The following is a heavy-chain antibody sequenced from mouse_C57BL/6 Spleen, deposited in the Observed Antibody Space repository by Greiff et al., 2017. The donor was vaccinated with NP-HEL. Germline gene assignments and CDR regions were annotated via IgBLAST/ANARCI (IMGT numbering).Heavy chain of an antibody. CDR3: ARHEGYGFFDY. D-gene: IGHD2-3*01. CDR2: ISNGGGST. V-gene: IGHV5-12*01. CDR1: GFTFSDYY. J-gene: IGHJ2*01. Sequence: DVMLVESGGGLVQPGGSLKLSCAASGFTFSDYYMYWVRQTPEKRLEWVAYISNGGGSTYYPDTVKGRFTISRDNAKNTLYLQMSRLKSEDTAMYYCARHEGYGFFDYWGQGTTLTVSS.